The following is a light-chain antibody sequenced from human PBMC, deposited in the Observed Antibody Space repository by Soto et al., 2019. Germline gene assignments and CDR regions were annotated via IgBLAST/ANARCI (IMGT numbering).Light chain of an antibody. CDR2: LEGSGSY. V-gene: IGLV4-60*03. Sequence: QLVLTQSSSASASLGSSVKLTCTLSSGHSSYIIAWHQQQPGKAPRYLMKLEGSGSYNMGSGVPDRFSGSSSGADRYLTISNLQSEDEADYYCETWDSYTHVVFGGGTKLTVL. J-gene: IGLJ2*01. CDR1: SGHSSYI. CDR3: ETWDSYTHVV.